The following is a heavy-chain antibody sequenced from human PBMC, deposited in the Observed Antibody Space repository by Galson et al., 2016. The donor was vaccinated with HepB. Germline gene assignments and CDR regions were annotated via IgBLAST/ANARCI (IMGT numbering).Heavy chain of an antibody. D-gene: IGHD6-19*01. Sequence: TLSLTCTVSGVSISSGPYYWTWIRQQPGKGLEWIGYVYYSGRTYYNPSLKSRLTISIDKSKNQFSLKLTSVTAADTAIYFCAQNGDSSGWNWGQGTLISVSS. J-gene: IGHJ4*02. CDR3: AQNGDSSGWN. CDR2: VYYSGRT. CDR1: GVSISSGPYY. V-gene: IGHV4-31*03.